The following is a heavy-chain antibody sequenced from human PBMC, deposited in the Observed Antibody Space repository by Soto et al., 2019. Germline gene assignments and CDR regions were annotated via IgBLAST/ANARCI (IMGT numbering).Heavy chain of an antibody. CDR1: GGAFSSYA. J-gene: IGHJ2*01. V-gene: IGHV1-69*01. D-gene: IGHD3-10*01. CDR2: NLPLFNIS. Sequence: QVQLVQSGAEVKKPGSSVKVSCKASGGAFSSYAISWVRQAPGQGLEWMGGNLPLFNISNYAQKFQGRVTITAEEPTSTAYMDLSNLTSEDTAVYYCARRRLGYGSWYFDLWCRGTLITVSS. CDR3: ARRRLGYGSWYFDL.